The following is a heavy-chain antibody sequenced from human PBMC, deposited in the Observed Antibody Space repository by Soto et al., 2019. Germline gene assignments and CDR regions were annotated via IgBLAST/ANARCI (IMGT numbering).Heavy chain of an antibody. D-gene: IGHD3-3*01. CDR2: IYSGGST. V-gene: IGHV3-53*01. J-gene: IGHJ4*02. Sequence: GGSLRLSCAASGFTVSSNYMSWVRQAPGKGLEWVSVIYSGGSTYYADSVKGRFTISRDNSKNTLYLQMNSLRAEDTAVYYCARGVLDFWSGYPNFDYWGQGTLVTVSS. CDR3: ARGVLDFWSGYPNFDY. CDR1: GFTVSSNY.